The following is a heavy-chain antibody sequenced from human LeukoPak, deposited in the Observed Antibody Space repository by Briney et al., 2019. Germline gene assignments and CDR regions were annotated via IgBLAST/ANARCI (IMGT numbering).Heavy chain of an antibody. Sequence: KFQGRVTITGDTSASTAYMELSSLRSEDTAVYYCARGNRVDIVATINYWGQGTLVTVSS. CDR3: ARGNRVDIVATINY. D-gene: IGHD5-12*01. J-gene: IGHJ4*02. V-gene: IGHV1-3*01.